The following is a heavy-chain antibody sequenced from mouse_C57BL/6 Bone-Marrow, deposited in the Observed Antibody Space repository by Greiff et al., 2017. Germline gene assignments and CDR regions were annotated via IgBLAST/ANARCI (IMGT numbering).Heavy chain of an antibody. J-gene: IGHJ3*01. V-gene: IGHV1-85*01. Sequence: QVQLQQSGPELVKPGASVQLSCKASGYTFTSYDINWVKQRPGQGLEWIGWIYPRDGSTKYNEKFKGKATLTVDTSSSTAYMERHSLTSEDSAVYFCARPLYYYGSSYSWFAYWGQGTLVTVSA. CDR2: IYPRDGST. D-gene: IGHD1-1*01. CDR3: ARPLYYYGSSYSWFAY. CDR1: GYTFTSYD.